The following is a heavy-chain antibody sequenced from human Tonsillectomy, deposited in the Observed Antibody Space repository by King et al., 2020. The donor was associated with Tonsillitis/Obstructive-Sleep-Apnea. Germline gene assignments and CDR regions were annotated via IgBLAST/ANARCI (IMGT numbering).Heavy chain of an antibody. J-gene: IGHJ4*02. Sequence: VQLVKSGGGLVQPGGSLRLSCAASGFTFSIYWMSWVRQAPGKGLEWVANINQDGSEKYYVDSCKGRFTISRDNAKNSLYLQMNSLIAEDTAVYYCARESVRPGAGSGWYDYWGQGTLVTVSS. CDR3: ARESVRPGAGSGWYDY. CDR1: GFTFSIYW. V-gene: IGHV3-7*04. D-gene: IGHD6-19*01. CDR2: INQDGSEK.